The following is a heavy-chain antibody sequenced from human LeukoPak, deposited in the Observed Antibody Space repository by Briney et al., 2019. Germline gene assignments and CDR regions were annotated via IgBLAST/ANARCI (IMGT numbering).Heavy chain of an antibody. CDR2: IYYSGST. J-gene: IGHJ4*02. CDR3: ARLPFYDSSGY. Sequence: SETLSLTCTVSGDSISSYYWSWIRQPPGKGLEWIGNIYYSGSTNYNPSLKSRVTISVDTPKNQFSLKLSSVTAADTAVYYCARLPFYDSSGYWGQGTLVTVSS. CDR1: GDSISSYY. D-gene: IGHD3-22*01. V-gene: IGHV4-59*08.